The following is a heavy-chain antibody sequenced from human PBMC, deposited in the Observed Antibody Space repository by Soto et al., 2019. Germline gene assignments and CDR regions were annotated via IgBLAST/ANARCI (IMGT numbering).Heavy chain of an antibody. CDR2: ISGSGGST. D-gene: IGHD2-15*01. J-gene: IGHJ4*02. CDR1: GFTFSSYA. Sequence: EVQLLESGGGLAQPGGSLRLSCAASGFTFSSYAMSWVRQAPGKGLEWVSAISGSGGSTDYADSVKGRFTISRDNSKNKLDLQMDSLRAEDTAVYYCAKMFSWVVVAATLDYWGQGTLVTVSS. V-gene: IGHV3-23*01. CDR3: AKMFSWVVVAATLDY.